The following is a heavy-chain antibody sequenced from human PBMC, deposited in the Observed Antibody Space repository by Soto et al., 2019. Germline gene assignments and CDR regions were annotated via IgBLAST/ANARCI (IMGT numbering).Heavy chain of an antibody. V-gene: IGHV2-5*01. J-gene: IGHJ5*02. D-gene: IGHD4-17*01. CDR1: GFSLSSGGVG. Sequence: QITLKESGPTLVKPTQTLTLTCTFSGFSLSSGGVGVGWIRQPPGKALEWLALIYWNNDIRYSPSLKSRLTITKDTSKNQVVLTMTNMDPVDKATYYCAHRGYGDYTRDNWFDPWGQGTLVTVSS. CDR3: AHRGYGDYTRDNWFDP. CDR2: IYWNNDI.